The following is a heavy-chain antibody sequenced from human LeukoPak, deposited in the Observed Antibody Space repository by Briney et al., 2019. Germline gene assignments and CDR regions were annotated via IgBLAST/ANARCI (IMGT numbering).Heavy chain of an antibody. V-gene: IGHV3-23*01. CDR3: GNQCTGGRCPEF. J-gene: IGHJ4*02. Sequence: PGGPLRLSCAASGFTFSNSAMSWVRQAPGKGLEWVSTLSGSGITTYYADSVKGRFTISRDNAQNSVYLQMDSLRAEDTAVYYCGNQCTGGRCPEFWGQGTLVAVSS. CDR1: GFTFSNSA. CDR2: LSGSGITT. D-gene: IGHD2-8*02.